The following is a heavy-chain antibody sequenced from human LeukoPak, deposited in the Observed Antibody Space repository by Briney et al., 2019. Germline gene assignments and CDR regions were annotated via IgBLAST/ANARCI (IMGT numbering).Heavy chain of an antibody. D-gene: IGHD1-26*01. V-gene: IGHV3-53*01. J-gene: IGHJ3*02. Sequence: GRSLRLSCAASGFTFSNYGMHWVRQAPGKGLEWVSEIYSDGSTYYAASVKGRFSISRDSSKNTVYLQMNSLRAEDTAVYYCARELREHGVFDIWGQGTMVTVSS. CDR2: IYSDGST. CDR3: ARELREHGVFDI. CDR1: GFTFSNYG.